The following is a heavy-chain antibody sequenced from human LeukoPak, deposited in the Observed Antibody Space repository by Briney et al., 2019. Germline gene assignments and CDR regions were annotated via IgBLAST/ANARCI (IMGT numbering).Heavy chain of an antibody. D-gene: IGHD3-10*01. CDR1: GFTFNDYW. J-gene: IGHJ4*02. CDR2: IKTDGSAM. Sequence: GGSLRLSCVGSGFTFNDYWIHWVRQAPGKGLVWVSAIKTDGSAMQYADSVKGRFAISRDNAKNTVYLQMNSLRDEDTAVYYCARDLRGRVDYWGQGTLVTVSS. CDR3: ARDLRGRVDY. V-gene: IGHV3-74*03.